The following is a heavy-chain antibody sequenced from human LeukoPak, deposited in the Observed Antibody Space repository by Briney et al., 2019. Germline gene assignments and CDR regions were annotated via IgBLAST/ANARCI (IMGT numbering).Heavy chain of an antibody. CDR3: AKMRGIQVWLSDF. Sequence: GGSLRLSCTASGFTFSSYAMSWVRQAPGKGLEWVSAISGSGGTTYYADSVKSRFTLSRDNSKNTLYLQMNSLRAEDTAVYYCAKMRGIQVWLSDFWGQGSLVTVSS. CDR2: ISGSGGTT. D-gene: IGHD5-18*01. V-gene: IGHV3-23*01. J-gene: IGHJ4*02. CDR1: GFTFSSYA.